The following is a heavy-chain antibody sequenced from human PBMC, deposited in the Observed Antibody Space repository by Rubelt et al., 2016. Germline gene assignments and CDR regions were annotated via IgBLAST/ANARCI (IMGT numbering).Heavy chain of an antibody. CDR1: GYTFTNYD. D-gene: IGHD3-22*01. Sequence: QVQLVQSGAEVKKPGASVKVSCKASGYTFTNYDIIWVRQAPGQGLEWMGWINAGNGNTKYSQKFQGRVTITRDTSASTAYMELSSLRSEDTAVYYCARYYYDSSGYVYFDYWGQGTLVTVSS. J-gene: IGHJ4*02. V-gene: IGHV1-18*01. CDR3: ARYYYDSSGYVYFDY. CDR2: INAGNGNT.